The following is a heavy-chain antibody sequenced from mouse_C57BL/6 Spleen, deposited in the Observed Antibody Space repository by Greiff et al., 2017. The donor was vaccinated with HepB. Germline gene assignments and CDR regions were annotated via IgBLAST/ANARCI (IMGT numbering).Heavy chain of an antibody. CDR1: GYTFTSYW. J-gene: IGHJ3*01. D-gene: IGHD2-4*01. Sequence: QVQLKQPGAELVRPGSSVKLSCKASGYTFTSYWMDWVKQRPGQGLEWIGNIYPSDSETHYNQKFKDKATLTVDKSSSTAYMQLSSLTSEDSAVYYCARGGYDYDVLRFAYWGQGTLVTVSA. CDR3: ARGGYDYDVLRFAY. CDR2: IYPSDSET. V-gene: IGHV1-61*01.